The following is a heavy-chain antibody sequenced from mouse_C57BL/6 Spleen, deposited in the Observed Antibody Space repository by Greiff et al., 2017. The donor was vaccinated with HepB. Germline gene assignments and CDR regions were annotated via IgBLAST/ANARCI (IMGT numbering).Heavy chain of an antibody. J-gene: IGHJ4*01. D-gene: IGHD2-14*01. CDR2: ISYDGSN. CDR3: ARGVRRGYYAMDY. V-gene: IGHV3-6*01. Sequence: EVKLQESGPGLVKPSQSLSLTCSVTGYSITSGYYWNWIRQFPGNKLEWMGYISYDGSNNYNPSLKNRISITRDTSKNQFFLKLNSVTTEDTATYYCARGVRRGYYAMDYWGQGTSVTVSS. CDR1: GYSITSGYY.